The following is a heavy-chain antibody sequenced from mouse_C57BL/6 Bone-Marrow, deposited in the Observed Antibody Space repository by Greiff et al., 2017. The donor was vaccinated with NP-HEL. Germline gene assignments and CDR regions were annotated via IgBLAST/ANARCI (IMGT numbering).Heavy chain of an antibody. D-gene: IGHD1-1*01. Sequence: VQLVESGAELARPGASVKLSCKASGYTFTSYGISWVKQRTGQGLEWIGEIYPRSGNTYYNEKFKGKATLTADKSSSTAYMELRSLTSEDSAVYFCARPYGSSYCYAMDYWGQGTSVTVSS. CDR3: ARPYGSSYCYAMDY. CDR2: IYPRSGNT. V-gene: IGHV1-81*01. CDR1: GYTFTSYG. J-gene: IGHJ4*01.